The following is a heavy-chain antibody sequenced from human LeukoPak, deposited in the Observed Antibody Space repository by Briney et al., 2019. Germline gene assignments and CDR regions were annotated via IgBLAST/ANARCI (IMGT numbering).Heavy chain of an antibody. Sequence: PGGSLRLSCAASGFTSSNYAMSWVRQAPGKGLEWVSAISGSGGSTYYTDSVKGRFTISRDNSKNTLYLQMNSLRAEDTAVYYCAKLPYDSSGLYYFDYWGQGTLVTVSS. CDR2: ISGSGGST. J-gene: IGHJ4*02. CDR1: GFTSSNYA. V-gene: IGHV3-23*01. CDR3: AKLPYDSSGLYYFDY. D-gene: IGHD3-22*01.